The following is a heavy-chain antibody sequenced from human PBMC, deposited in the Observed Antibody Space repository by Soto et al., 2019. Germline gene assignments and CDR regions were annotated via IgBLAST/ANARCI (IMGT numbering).Heavy chain of an antibody. CDR2: IHHSGST. V-gene: IGHV4-59*12. Sequence: PSETLSLTCTVSGASISSYYWSWIRQPPGKGLEWIGDIHHSGSTTYNPSLKSRVSISVDTSKNQFSLKLSSVTAADTAVYYCARMKNYGSGSYYQSGWFDPWGQGTLVTVSS. J-gene: IGHJ5*02. CDR3: ARMKNYGSGSYYQSGWFDP. CDR1: GASISSYY. D-gene: IGHD3-10*01.